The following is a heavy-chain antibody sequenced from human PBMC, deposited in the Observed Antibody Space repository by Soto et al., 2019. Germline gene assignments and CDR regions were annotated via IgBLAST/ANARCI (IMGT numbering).Heavy chain of an antibody. CDR3: ARRYGPGFDY. D-gene: IGHD4-17*01. CDR2: IYYSGST. J-gene: IGHJ4*02. CDR1: GGSISSYY. V-gene: IGHV4-59*08. Sequence: QVQLQESGPGLVKPSETLSLTCTVSGGSISSYYWSWIRQPPGKGLEWIGYIYYSGSTNYNPSLXRXVXIXXDTSKTQFSLKLSSVTAADTAVYYCARRYGPGFDYWGQGTLVTVSS.